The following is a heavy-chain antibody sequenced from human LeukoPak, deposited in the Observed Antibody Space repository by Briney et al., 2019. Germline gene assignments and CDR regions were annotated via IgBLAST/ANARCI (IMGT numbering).Heavy chain of an antibody. D-gene: IGHD6-6*01. J-gene: IGHJ4*02. CDR3: ARVPSNSFDY. Sequence: GGSLRLSCAASGFTVSSYSMIWVRQAPGKGLEGVSYISSSSSHIYYADSVKGRFTISRDNAKNSLYLQMNSLRAQDTAVYYCARVPSNSFDYCGRGTLVTVSS. CDR2: ISSSSSHI. CDR1: GFTVSSYS. V-gene: IGHV3-21*01.